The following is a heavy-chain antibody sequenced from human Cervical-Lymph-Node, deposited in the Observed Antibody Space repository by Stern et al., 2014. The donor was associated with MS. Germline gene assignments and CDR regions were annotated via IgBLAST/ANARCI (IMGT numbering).Heavy chain of an antibody. CDR2: IYYSGST. CDR1: GGSISSSSYY. D-gene: IGHD3-22*01. Sequence: QVQLQESGPGLVKPSETLSLTCTVSGGSISSSSYYWGWIRQPPGKGLEWIGRIYYSGSTYYNPSLKSRVTISVATSKHQISLTLSSVTAADTAVYYCAEYYYDSSGFDAFDIWGQGTMVTVSS. V-gene: IGHV4-39*01. CDR3: AEYYYDSSGFDAFDI. J-gene: IGHJ3*02.